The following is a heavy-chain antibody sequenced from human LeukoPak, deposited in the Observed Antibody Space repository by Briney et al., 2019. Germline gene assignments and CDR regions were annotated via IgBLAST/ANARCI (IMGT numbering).Heavy chain of an antibody. CDR2: IYTSGST. D-gene: IGHD2-2*01. V-gene: IGHV4-4*07. J-gene: IGHJ5*02. CDR1: GGSFSGYY. CDR3: ARDIYQTGFDP. Sequence: SETLSLTCAVYGGSFSGYYWSWIRQPAGKGLEWIGRIYTSGSTNYNPSLKSRVTMSVDTSKNQFSLKLSSVTAADTAVYYCARDIYQTGFDPWGQGTLVTVSS.